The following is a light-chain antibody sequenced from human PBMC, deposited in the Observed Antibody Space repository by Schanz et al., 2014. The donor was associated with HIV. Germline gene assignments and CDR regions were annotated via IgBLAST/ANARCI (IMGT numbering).Light chain of an antibody. Sequence: QSVLTQPPSASGTPGQRVTISCTGSSSNLGAGYDLPWYHPLPGTAPKLLIYGNSNRPSGVPDRFSGSQSGASASLAISGLQSEDEADFYCATWDDSLKGWVFGGGTKLTVL. CDR1: SSNLGAGYD. CDR2: GNS. V-gene: IGLV1-40*01. CDR3: ATWDDSLKGWV. J-gene: IGLJ3*02.